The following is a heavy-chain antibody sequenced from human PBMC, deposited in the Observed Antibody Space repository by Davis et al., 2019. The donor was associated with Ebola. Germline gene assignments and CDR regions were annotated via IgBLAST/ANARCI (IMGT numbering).Heavy chain of an antibody. CDR2: IYSGGST. V-gene: IGHV3-53*01. D-gene: IGHD5-18*01. CDR1: GFTVSSNY. Sequence: GESLKISCAASGFTVSSNYMSWVRQAPGKGLEWVSVIYSGGSTYYADSVKGRFTVSRDNAKTSLYLQMDSLRAEDTAVYYCARVRVDSPMVNAFDIWGQGTMVTVSS. J-gene: IGHJ3*02. CDR3: ARVRVDSPMVNAFDI.